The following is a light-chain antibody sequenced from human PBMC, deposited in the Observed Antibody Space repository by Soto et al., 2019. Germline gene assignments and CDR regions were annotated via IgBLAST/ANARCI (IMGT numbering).Light chain of an antibody. CDR1: QSVSSDY. CDR3: QQHGISHIT. V-gene: IGKV3-20*01. J-gene: IGKJ5*01. Sequence: EIVLTQSPDTLSLSPGERATLSCRASQSVSSDYLVWYQQKPGQAPRLLIYGASRRATGIPDRFSGSGSGTDFTLTISRLEPEDFAVYYCQQHGISHITFGQGTRLEIK. CDR2: GAS.